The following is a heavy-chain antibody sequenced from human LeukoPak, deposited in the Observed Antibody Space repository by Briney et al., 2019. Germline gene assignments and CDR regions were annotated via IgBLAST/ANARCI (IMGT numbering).Heavy chain of an antibody. V-gene: IGHV1-46*01. J-gene: IGHJ4*02. CDR1: GYTFTSYY. CDR3: ARDHYHKIHSVMVTAPDY. Sequence: ASVKVSCKASGYTFTSYYMHWVRQAPGEGLEWMGIINPTGGSTSYAQKFQGRVTMTRDTSTSTVYMKLSSLRSEDTAVYYCARDHYHKIHSVMVTAPDYWGQGTLVIVSS. CDR2: INPTGGST. D-gene: IGHD2-21*02.